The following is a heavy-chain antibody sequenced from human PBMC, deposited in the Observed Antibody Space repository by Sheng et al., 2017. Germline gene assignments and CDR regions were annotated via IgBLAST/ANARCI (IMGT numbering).Heavy chain of an antibody. CDR1: GFPFSTYS. D-gene: IGHD3-10*01. J-gene: IGHJ3*02. V-gene: IGHV3-21*02. CDR3: ARGGFLGAFDI. CDR2: MTNSPSSX. Sequence: VQLVESGGGLVKPGGSLRLSCAASGFPFSTYSMNWIRQAPGTGLEWLSSMTNSPSSXYYADSVKGRFTISRDNAKNSLFLQMNSLRVEDTAVYFCARGGFLGAFDIWAKG.